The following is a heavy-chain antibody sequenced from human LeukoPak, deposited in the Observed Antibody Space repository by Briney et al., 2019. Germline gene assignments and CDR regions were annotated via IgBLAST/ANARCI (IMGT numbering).Heavy chain of an antibody. V-gene: IGHV1-46*01. Sequence: GASVTVSCKASGYTFTSYYMHWVRQPPGQGLEWMGIINPSCGSTSYAQKFQGRVTMTRDTSTSTVYMELSSLRSEDTAVYYCARSSWGHIVVVPAAMDYWGQGTLVTVSS. J-gene: IGHJ4*02. D-gene: IGHD2-2*01. CDR1: GYTFTSYY. CDR2: INPSCGST. CDR3: ARSSWGHIVVVPAAMDY.